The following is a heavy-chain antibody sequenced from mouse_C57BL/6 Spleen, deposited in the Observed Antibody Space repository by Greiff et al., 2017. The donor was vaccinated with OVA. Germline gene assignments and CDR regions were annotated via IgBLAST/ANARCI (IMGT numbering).Heavy chain of an antibody. CDR1: GFTFSSYG. CDR3: ARHDGSWFAY. CDR2: ISSGGSYT. D-gene: IGHD2-3*01. V-gene: IGHV5-6*01. Sequence: DVQLVESGGDLVKPGGSLKLSCAASGFTFSSYGMSWVRQTPDKRLEWVATISSGGSYTYYPDSVKGRFTISRDNAKNTLYLQMSSLKSEDTAMYYCARHDGSWFAYWGQGTLVTVSA. J-gene: IGHJ3*01.